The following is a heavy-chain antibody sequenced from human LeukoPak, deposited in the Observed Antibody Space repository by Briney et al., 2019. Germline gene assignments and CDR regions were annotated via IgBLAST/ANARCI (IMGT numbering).Heavy chain of an antibody. CDR2: IYHSGST. V-gene: IGHV4-38-2*02. D-gene: IGHD6-13*01. CDR1: GYSISSGYY. CDR3: ARGTSSWYERRSQEGPYFDY. J-gene: IGHJ4*02. Sequence: PSETLSLACTVSGYSISSGYYWGWIRQPPGKGLEWIGSIYHSGSTYYNPSLKSRVTISVDTSKNQFSLKLSSVTAADTAVYYCARGTSSWYERRSQEGPYFDYWGQGTLVTVSS.